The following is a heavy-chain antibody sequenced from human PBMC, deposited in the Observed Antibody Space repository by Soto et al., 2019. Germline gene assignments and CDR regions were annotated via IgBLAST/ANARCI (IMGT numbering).Heavy chain of an antibody. D-gene: IGHD4-17*01. V-gene: IGHV1-69*13. CDR2: IIPIFGTA. J-gene: IGHJ6*02. CDR3: ARGGDYGDYSYYYYYGMDV. CDR1: GGTFSSYA. Sequence: SVKVSCKASGGTFSSYAISWVRQAPGQGLEWMGGIIPIFGTANYAQKFQGRVTITADESTSTAYMELSSLRSEDTAVYYCARGGDYGDYSYYYYYGMDVWGQGTTVTVSS.